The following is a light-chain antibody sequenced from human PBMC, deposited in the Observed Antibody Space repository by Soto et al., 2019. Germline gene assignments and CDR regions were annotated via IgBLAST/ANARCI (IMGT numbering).Light chain of an antibody. J-gene: IGLJ1*01. Sequence: QSVMTQPPSVSAAPGQRVTISCSGSSSNIGGNSVSWYQQLPGTAPKLLIYDDDKRPSGIPDRFSGSKSGTSATLGITGFQIGDEADYYCGSWDSSLSAYVFGTGTKVTVL. CDR2: DDD. CDR3: GSWDSSLSAYV. CDR1: SSNIGGNS. V-gene: IGLV1-51*01.